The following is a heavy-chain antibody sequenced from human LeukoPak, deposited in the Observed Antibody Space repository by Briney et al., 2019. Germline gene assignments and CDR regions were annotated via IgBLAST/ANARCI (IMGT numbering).Heavy chain of an antibody. D-gene: IGHD3-3*01. CDR3: ARDLPILRFLESAYMDV. CDR2: IYTSGST. J-gene: IGHJ6*03. Sequence: SETLSLTCTASGGSISSYYWSWIRQPAGKGLEWIGRIYTSGSTNYNPSLKSRVTMSVDTSKNQFSLKLSSVTAADTAVYYCARDLPILRFLESAYMDVWGKGTTVTVSS. V-gene: IGHV4-4*07. CDR1: GGSISSYY.